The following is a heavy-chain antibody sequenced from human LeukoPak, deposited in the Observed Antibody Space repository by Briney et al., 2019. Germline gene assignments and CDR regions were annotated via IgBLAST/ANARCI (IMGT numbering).Heavy chain of an antibody. CDR1: GFTFSSYG. J-gene: IGHJ4*02. CDR2: ISYDGSNK. D-gene: IGHD5-18*01. V-gene: IGHV3-30*18. Sequence: PGRSLRLSCAASGFTFSSYGMHWVRQAPGKGLEWVAVISYDGSNKYYADSVKGRFTISRDNSKNTLYLQMNSLRAEDTAVYYCAKGGGYSYGVFDYWGQGTLVTVSP. CDR3: AKGGGYSYGVFDY.